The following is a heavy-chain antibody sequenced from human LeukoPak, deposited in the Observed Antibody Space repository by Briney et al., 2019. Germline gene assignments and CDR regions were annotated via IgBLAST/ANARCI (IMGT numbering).Heavy chain of an antibody. CDR2: ISAYNGNT. CDR1: GGTFSSYA. CDR3: AREVVYYDSSGTPFDY. Sequence: ASVKVSCKASGGTFSSYAISWVRQAPGQGLEWMGWISAYNGNTNYAQKLQGRVTMTTDTSTSTAYMELRSLRSDDTAVYYCAREVVYYDSSGTPFDYWGQGTLVTVSS. V-gene: IGHV1-18*01. D-gene: IGHD3-22*01. J-gene: IGHJ4*02.